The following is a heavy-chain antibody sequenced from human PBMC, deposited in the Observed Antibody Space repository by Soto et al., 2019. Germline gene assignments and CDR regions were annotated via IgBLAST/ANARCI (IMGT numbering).Heavy chain of an antibody. CDR2: ISSSSSYI. CDR1: GFTFSSYS. CDR3: ARDLSNDFWSGYHGDAFDI. D-gene: IGHD3-3*01. Sequence: GGSLRLSCAASGFTFSSYSMNWVRQAPGKGLEWVSSISSSSSYIYYADSVKGRFTISRDNAKNSLYLQMNSLRAEDTAVYYCARDLSNDFWSGYHGDAFDIWGQGTMVTVSS. J-gene: IGHJ3*02. V-gene: IGHV3-21*01.